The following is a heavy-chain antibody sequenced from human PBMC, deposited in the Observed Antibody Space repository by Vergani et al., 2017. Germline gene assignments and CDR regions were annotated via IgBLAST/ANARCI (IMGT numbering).Heavy chain of an antibody. D-gene: IGHD1-26*01. V-gene: IGHV3-33*01. CDR2: IWYDGSNK. CDR1: GFTFSSYG. Sequence: QVQLVESGGGVVQPGRSLRLSCAASGFTFSSYGMHWVRQAPGKGLEWVAVIWYDGSNKYYADSVKGRFTISRDNSKTTLYLQMNSLRAEDTAVYYCARGSGSLLGEVFDYWGQGTLVTVSS. CDR3: ARGSGSLLGEVFDY. J-gene: IGHJ4*02.